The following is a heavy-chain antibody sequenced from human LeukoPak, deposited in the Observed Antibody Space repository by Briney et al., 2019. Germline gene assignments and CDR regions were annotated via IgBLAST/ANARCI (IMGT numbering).Heavy chain of an antibody. J-gene: IGHJ4*02. V-gene: IGHV4-34*01. CDR3: ARVPTYYDFWSGYYLIFDY. CDR2: INHSGST. Sequence: SETLSLTCAVYGGSFSGYYWSWIRQPPGEGLEWIGEINHSGSTNYNPSLKSRVTISVDTSKNQFSLKLSSVTAADTAVYYCARVPTYYDFWSGYYLIFDYWGQGTLVTVSS. D-gene: IGHD3-3*01. CDR1: GGSFSGYY.